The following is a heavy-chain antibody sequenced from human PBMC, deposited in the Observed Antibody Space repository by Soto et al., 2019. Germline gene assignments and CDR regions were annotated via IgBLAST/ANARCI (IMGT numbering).Heavy chain of an antibody. D-gene: IGHD3-10*01. CDR1: GFTFDDYA. CDR2: ISWYSGRI. J-gene: IGHJ4*02. Sequence: EVQLVESGGGLVQPGRSLRLSCAASGFTFDDYAMHWVRQAPGKGLEWVSGISWYSGRIGYAGSVKGRFTISIDNAKNSLYLHMSILRVEGTALYYCAKVYDSGSYYWNIGCFDYWGQGNLVTVSS. CDR3: AKVYDSGSYYWNIGCFDY. V-gene: IGHV3-9*01.